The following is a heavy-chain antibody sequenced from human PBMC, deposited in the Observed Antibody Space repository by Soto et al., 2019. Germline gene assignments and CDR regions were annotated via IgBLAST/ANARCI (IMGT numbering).Heavy chain of an antibody. CDR3: ARDWYYYDSSGYYTPVWYYYGMDV. J-gene: IGHJ6*02. V-gene: IGHV1-2*06. Sequence: ASVKVSCKTSGYTFTDYYLHWVRQAPGQGLEWMGRINPNSGDTTFAPKFQGRVTMTRDTSISTAYMQLSRLRSDDTAVYYCARDWYYYDSSGYYTPVWYYYGMDVWGQGTTVTVSS. CDR2: INPNSGDT. D-gene: IGHD3-22*01. CDR1: GYTFTDYY.